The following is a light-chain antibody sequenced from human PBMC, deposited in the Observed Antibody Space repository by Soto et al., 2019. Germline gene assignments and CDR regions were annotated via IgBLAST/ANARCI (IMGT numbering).Light chain of an antibody. V-gene: IGKV1-9*01. CDR2: AAS. Sequence: DIQLTQSPSFLSASVGDRVTITCRASQAISTYFAWYQQKPGEAPKLLIYAASRLQSGVPSRFSGGGSGTEFTLTISSLQPEDFATYYCQQVHTYPLTFGPGTKVDIK. J-gene: IGKJ3*01. CDR3: QQVHTYPLT. CDR1: QAISTY.